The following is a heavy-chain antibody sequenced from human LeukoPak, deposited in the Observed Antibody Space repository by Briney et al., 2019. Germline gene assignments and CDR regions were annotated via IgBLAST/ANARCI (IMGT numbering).Heavy chain of an antibody. CDR3: ASRPNPAPGSGSYYTDYYYYYMDV. V-gene: IGHV4-39*07. CDR1: GGSISSSSYY. J-gene: IGHJ6*03. CDR2: IYYSGST. Sequence: SETLSLTCTVSGGSISSSSYYWGWIRQPPGKGLEWIGSIYYSGSTYYNPSLKSRVTISVDTSKNQFSLKLSSVTAADTAVYYCASRPNPAPGSGSYYTDYYYYYMDVWGKGTTVTISS. D-gene: IGHD3-10*01.